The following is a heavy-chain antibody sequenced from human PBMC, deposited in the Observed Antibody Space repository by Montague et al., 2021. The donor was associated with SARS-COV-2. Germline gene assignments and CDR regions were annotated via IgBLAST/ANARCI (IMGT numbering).Heavy chain of an antibody. CDR2: IYYSGST. CDR3: ARGFDY. J-gene: IGHJ4*02. CDR1: GGSISSYY. Sequence: SETLSLTCTVSGGSISSYYWSWIRQPPGKGLERKGYIYYSGSTNYNPSLKSRVTISVDTSKTQFPLKLSPVTAAATAVYYCARGFDYWGQGTLVTVSS. V-gene: IGHV4-59*01.